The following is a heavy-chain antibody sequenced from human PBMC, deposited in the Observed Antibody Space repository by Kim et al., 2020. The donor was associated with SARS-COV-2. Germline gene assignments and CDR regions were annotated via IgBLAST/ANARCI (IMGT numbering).Heavy chain of an antibody. Sequence: YAQKFQGRVTITADESTSTAYMELSSLRSEDTAVYYCAGAIAVAGSPFDYWGQGTLVTVSS. V-gene: IGHV1-69*01. CDR3: AGAIAVAGSPFDY. D-gene: IGHD6-19*01. J-gene: IGHJ4*02.